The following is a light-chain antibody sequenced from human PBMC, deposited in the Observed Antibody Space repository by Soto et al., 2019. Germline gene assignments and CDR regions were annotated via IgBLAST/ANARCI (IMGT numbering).Light chain of an antibody. Sequence: EIVMTQSPGTLSVSPGERVTLSCRASQSVGNNLAWHQQKPGQAPRLLIYGASTRATGFPARFSGSGSGTEFTLTISSLQSEDFAVYYCQQYNGWPITFGQGNDWRL. CDR1: QSVGNN. V-gene: IGKV3-15*01. J-gene: IGKJ5*01. CDR2: GAS. CDR3: QQYNGWPIT.